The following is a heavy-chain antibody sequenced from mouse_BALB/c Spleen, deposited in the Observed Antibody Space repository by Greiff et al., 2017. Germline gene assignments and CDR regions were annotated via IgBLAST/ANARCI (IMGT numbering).Heavy chain of an antibody. J-gene: IGHJ3*01. V-gene: IGHV1S29*02. CDR2: IYPYNGGT. D-gene: IGHD1-1*01. CDR1: GYTFTDYN. CDR3: AREDYYGSPFAY. Sequence: VQLQQSGPELVKPGASVKISCKASGYTFTDYNMHWVKQSHGKSLEWIGYIYPYNGGTGYNQKFKSKATLTVDNSSSTAYMELRSLTSEDSAVYYCAREDYYGSPFAYWGQGTLVTVSA.